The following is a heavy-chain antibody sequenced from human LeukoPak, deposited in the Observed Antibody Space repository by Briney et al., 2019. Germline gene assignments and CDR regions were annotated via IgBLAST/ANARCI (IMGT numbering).Heavy chain of an antibody. CDR3: ARVSSRIAARPDSYYYYYMDV. D-gene: IGHD6-6*01. CDR2: IIPILGIA. V-gene: IGHV1-69*04. J-gene: IGHJ6*03. CDR1: GGTFSSYA. Sequence: SVKVSCKASGGTFSSYAISWVRQAPGQGLEWMGRIIPILGIANYAQKSQGRVTITADKSTSTAYMELSSLRSEDTAVYYCARVSSRIAARPDSYYYYYMDVWGEGTTVTVSS.